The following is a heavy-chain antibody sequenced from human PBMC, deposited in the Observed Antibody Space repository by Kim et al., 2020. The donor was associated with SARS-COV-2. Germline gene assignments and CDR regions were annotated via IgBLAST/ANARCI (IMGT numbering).Heavy chain of an antibody. D-gene: IGHD2-2*01. Sequence: ASVKVSCKASGYTFTGYYMHWVRQAPGQGLEWMGWINPNSGGTNYAQKFQGRATMTRDTSISTAYMELRRLRSDDTAVYYCARDPSPYCSSTTCPYFDYWGQGTLVTVSS. CDR3: ARDPSPYCSSTTCPYFDY. CDR1: GYTFTGYY. J-gene: IGHJ4*02. V-gene: IGHV1-2*02. CDR2: INPNSGGT.